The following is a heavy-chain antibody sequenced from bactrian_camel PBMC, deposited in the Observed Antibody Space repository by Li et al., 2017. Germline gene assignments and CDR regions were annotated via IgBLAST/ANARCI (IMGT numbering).Heavy chain of an antibody. CDR2: ITRASSI. CDR3: AADLLLMRPLEASEYKY. D-gene: IGHD8*01. J-gene: IGHJ4*01. V-gene: IGHV3S53*01. Sequence: SGGGSVQAGGSLRLSCAASGYTVSRYCMGWFRQSPGKERERVAAITRASSISYADSVKGRFTISEDNAKNTLYLQMNSLKPEDTAMYYCAADLLLMRPLEASEYKYWGQGTQVTVS. CDR1: GYTVSRYC.